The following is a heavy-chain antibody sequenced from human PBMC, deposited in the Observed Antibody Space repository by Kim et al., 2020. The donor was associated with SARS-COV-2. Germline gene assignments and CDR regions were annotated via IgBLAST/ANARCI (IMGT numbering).Heavy chain of an antibody. V-gene: IGHV4-34*01. CDR3: ARGATLDY. D-gene: IGHD1-26*01. J-gene: IGHJ4*02. Sequence: SGSTNYNPSLKSRVTISVDTSKNQFSLKLSSVTAADTTVYYCARGATLDYWGQGTLVTVSS. CDR2: SGST.